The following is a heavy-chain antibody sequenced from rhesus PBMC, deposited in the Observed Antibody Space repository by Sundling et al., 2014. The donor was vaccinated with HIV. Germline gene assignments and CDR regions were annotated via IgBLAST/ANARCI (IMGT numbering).Heavy chain of an antibody. D-gene: IGHD3-3*01. CDR1: NGSISSNY. CDR3: ARTGPWTGYYSFDY. CDR2: INGNSGST. V-gene: IGHV4-80*01. J-gene: IGHJ4*01. Sequence: QVQLQESGPGLVKPSETLSLTCAVSNGSISSNYWSWIRQPPGKGLEWIGEINGNSGSTNYNPSLKSRVTISTDASKNQFSLKLSSVTAADTAVYYCARTGPWTGYYSFDYWGQGVLVTVSS.